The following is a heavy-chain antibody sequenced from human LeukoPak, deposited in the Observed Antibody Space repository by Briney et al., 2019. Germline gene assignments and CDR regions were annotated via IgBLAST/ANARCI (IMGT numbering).Heavy chain of an antibody. D-gene: IGHD4-17*01. CDR2: IDWDDDK. J-gene: IGHJ4*02. CDR1: GFSLGTSGMC. CDR3: ARAFPTVTTFDY. V-gene: IGHV2-70*11. Sequence: RESGPALVKPTQTLTLTCTFSGFSLGTSGMCASWIRQPPGKALEWLARIDWDDDKYYSTSLQTRLTISKDTSKNQVVLTMTNMDPVDTATYYCARAFPTVTTFDYWGQGTLVTVSS.